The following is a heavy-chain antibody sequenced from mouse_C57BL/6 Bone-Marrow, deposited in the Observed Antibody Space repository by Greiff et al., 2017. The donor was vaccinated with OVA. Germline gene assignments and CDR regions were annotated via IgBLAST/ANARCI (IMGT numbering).Heavy chain of an antibody. CDR3: TAYYSYYRFAWFAY. J-gene: IGHJ3*01. V-gene: IGHV14-4*01. D-gene: IGHD2-12*01. CDR2: IDPENGDT. Sequence: EVQLQQSGAELVRPGASVKLSCTASGFNIKDDYMHWVKQRPEQGLEWIGWIDPENGDTEYASKFQGKATITADTSSNTAYLQLSSLTSEDTAVYYGTAYYSYYRFAWFAYWGQGTLVTVSA. CDR1: GFNIKDDY.